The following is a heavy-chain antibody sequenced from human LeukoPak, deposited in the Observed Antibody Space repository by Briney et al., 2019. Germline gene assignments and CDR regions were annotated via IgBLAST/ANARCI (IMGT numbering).Heavy chain of an antibody. CDR1: GFTFRTYW. Sequence: GGSLRLSCAASGFTFRTYWMSWVRQAPGKGLEWVANIKQDGSEKYYVDSVKGRFTISRDNAKNSLYLQMNSLRAEDTAVYYCARDGDDAFDIWGQGTMVTVSS. D-gene: IGHD2-21*01. V-gene: IGHV3-7*01. CDR2: IKQDGSEK. CDR3: ARDGDDAFDI. J-gene: IGHJ3*02.